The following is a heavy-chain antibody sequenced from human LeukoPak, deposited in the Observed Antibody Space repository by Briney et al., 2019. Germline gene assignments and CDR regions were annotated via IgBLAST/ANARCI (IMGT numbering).Heavy chain of an antibody. CDR2: INWNSGST. CDR3: AKSGTYYYDTSGYYFDY. V-gene: IGHV3-9*01. Sequence: PGGSLRLSCVASGFTFHDFAMHWVRQAPGKGLVWVSGINWNSGSTGYADSVKGRFTISRDNAKNSLYLQMNSLRAEDTAVYYCAKSGTYYYDTSGYYFDYWGQGALVTVSS. D-gene: IGHD3-22*01. CDR1: GFTFHDFA. J-gene: IGHJ4*02.